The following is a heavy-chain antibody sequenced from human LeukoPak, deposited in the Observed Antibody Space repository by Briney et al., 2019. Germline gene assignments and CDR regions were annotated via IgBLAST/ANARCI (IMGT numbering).Heavy chain of an antibody. CDR3: ARERGRSYGSVPYYYFHMDV. Sequence: SETLSLTCTVSGGSISSYYWSWIRQPPGKGLEWIGYIYYSGSTKYNPSLKSRVTISVDTSKNQFSLKLSSVTAADTAVYYCARERGRSYGSVPYYYFHMDVWGKGTTVTVSS. V-gene: IGHV4-59*01. D-gene: IGHD5-18*01. CDR1: GGSISSYY. CDR2: IYYSGST. J-gene: IGHJ6*03.